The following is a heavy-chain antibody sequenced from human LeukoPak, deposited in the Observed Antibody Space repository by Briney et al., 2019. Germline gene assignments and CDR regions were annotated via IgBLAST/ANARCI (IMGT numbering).Heavy chain of an antibody. V-gene: IGHV3-74*01. CDR2: INSDGSIT. Sequence: PGRSLRLSCAASGFTFADHAMHWVRQAPGKGLVWVSRINSDGSITSYADSVKGRFTISRDNAKKTLYLQMNSLRAEDTAVYYCVGFNYGDYPGDYWGQGTLVTVSS. CDR3: VGFNYGDYPGDY. D-gene: IGHD4-17*01. J-gene: IGHJ4*02. CDR1: GFTFADHA.